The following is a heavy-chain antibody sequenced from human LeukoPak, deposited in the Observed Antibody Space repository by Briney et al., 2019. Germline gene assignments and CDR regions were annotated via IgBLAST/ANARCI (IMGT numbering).Heavy chain of an antibody. Sequence: GGSLRLPCAASGFTFSGYTMTWFRQAPGKGLEWVSSISNISTYIYYSDSVKGRFTISRDNVQNSLYLQMNSLRAEDTAVCYCARDQGMSALPGAFDIWGQGTMVTVSS. V-gene: IGHV3-21*01. CDR2: ISNISTYI. J-gene: IGHJ3*02. CDR1: GFTFSGYT. D-gene: IGHD1-14*01. CDR3: ARDQGMSALPGAFDI.